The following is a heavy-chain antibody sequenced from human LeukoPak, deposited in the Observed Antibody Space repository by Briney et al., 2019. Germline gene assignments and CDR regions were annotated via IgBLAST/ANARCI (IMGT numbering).Heavy chain of an antibody. CDR2: IKQDGSEK. V-gene: IGHV3-7*01. CDR1: GFTFSSYW. Sequence: GGSLRLSCAASGFTFSSYWMSWVRQAPGKGLEWVANIKQDGSEKYYVDSVKGRFTISRDNAKNSLYLQMNSLRAEDTAVYYCARTPRITMVRGVRADYWGQGTLVTVSS. D-gene: IGHD3-10*01. J-gene: IGHJ4*02. CDR3: ARTPRITMVRGVRADY.